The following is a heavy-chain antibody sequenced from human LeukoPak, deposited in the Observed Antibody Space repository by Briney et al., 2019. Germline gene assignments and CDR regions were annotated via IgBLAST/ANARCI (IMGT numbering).Heavy chain of an antibody. CDR1: GGSISSSSYY. CDR2: IYYSGST. CDR3: ARQSTDSSGWYR. V-gene: IGHV4-39*01. J-gene: IGHJ5*02. D-gene: IGHD6-19*01. Sequence: PSETLSLTCTVSGGSISSSSYYWGWIRQPPGKGLEGIGSIYYSGSTYYNPSLKSRVTISVDTSKNQFSLKLSSVNAADTAVHYCARQSTDSSGWYRWCQGTLVTVSS.